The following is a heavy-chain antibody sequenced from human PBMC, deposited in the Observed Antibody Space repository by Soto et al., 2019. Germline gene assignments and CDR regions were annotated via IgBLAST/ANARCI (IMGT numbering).Heavy chain of an antibody. CDR1: GFSFNGYA. CDR3: ARVGQGGSGGSGFDP. CDR2: ITPDATSQ. D-gene: IGHD2-15*01. J-gene: IGHJ5*02. Sequence: QVQVVESGGDVVQPGRSLRLSCVASGFSFNGYAVNWVRQAPGKGLEWLAMITPDATSQVYADSVRGRFIISRDNSMKTVYLQMNSLRVDDTAKYYCARVGQGGSGGSGFDPWGQGTPVIVSS. V-gene: IGHV3-30*04.